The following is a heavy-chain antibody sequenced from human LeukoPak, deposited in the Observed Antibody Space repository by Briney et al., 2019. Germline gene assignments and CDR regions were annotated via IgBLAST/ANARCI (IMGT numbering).Heavy chain of an antibody. J-gene: IGHJ4*02. CDR1: GFTFSSYA. CDR3: ARERGYSYGYIDY. CDR2: ISYDGSNK. V-gene: IGHV3-30-3*01. Sequence: GALRLSCAASGFTFSSYAMHWVRQAPGKGLEWVAVISYDGSNKYYADSVKGRFTISRDNSKNTLYLQMNSLRAEDTAVYYCARERGYSYGYIDYWGQGTLVTVSS. D-gene: IGHD5-18*01.